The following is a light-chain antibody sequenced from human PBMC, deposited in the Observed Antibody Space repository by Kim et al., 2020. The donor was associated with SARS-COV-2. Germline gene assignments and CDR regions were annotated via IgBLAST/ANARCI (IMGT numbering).Light chain of an antibody. Sequence: SAFAGDRAPLSCRASQYIGSNWAWYQQKPGQAPRLLIHGASTRATGVPARFSGSWSETEFTLSISSLQSEDFAVYYCQQYNNWLTFGGGTKVDIK. V-gene: IGKV3-15*01. CDR1: QYIGSN. J-gene: IGKJ4*01. CDR3: QQYNNWLT. CDR2: GAS.